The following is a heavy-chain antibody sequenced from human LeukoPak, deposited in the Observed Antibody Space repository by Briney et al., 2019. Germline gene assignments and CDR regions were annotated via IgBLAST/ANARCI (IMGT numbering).Heavy chain of an antibody. CDR1: GLRVGSYD. J-gene: IGHJ4*02. CDR3: AKVTVTTIIDY. CDR2: IRGSGGGT. V-gene: IGHV3-23*01. Sequence: GGSLRLSCAVSGLRVGSYDMSWVRQAPGKGPEWVSTIRGSGGGTHYVDSVKGRFTISRDKSKNTPYLQMNGLRAEDSAVYYCAKVTVTTIIDYWGQGTLVTVSS. D-gene: IGHD4-17*01.